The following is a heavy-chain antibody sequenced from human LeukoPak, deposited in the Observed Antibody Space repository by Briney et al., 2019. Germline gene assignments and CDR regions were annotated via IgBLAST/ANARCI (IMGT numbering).Heavy chain of an antibody. CDR1: GFTFSSYE. J-gene: IGHJ6*03. V-gene: IGHV3-48*03. CDR2: IRTSGITT. Sequence: PGGSLRLSCAASGFTFSSYEMTWVRQAPGKGLEWIAYIRTSGITTYYADSVKGRFTISRDNTKNSLYLQMNSLRDEDTAVYYCARDTIGHMVRGPTFYYYYYMDVWGKGTTVTISS. D-gene: IGHD3-10*01. CDR3: ARDTIGHMVRGPTFYYYYYMDV.